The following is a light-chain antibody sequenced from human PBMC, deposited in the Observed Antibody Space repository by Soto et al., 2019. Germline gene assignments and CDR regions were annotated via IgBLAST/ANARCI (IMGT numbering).Light chain of an antibody. CDR3: QQYNNWTPIT. J-gene: IGKJ5*01. V-gene: IGKV3D-15*01. CDR2: GAS. CDR1: QSVTSSY. Sequence: SPGERAPLPCTASQSVTSSYLAWYQQKPGQAPRLLIYGASNRAAGIPDRFSGSGSGTEFTLTISSLQSEDFAVYYCQQYNNWTPITFGQGTRLEI.